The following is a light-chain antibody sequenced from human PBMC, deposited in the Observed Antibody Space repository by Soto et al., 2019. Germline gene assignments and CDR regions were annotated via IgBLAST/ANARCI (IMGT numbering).Light chain of an antibody. Sequence: QAVVTQEPSLTVSPGGTVTLTCASSTGAVTSGHFPYWFQQRPGQAPRTLIYDTTSKHSWTPARLSGSLLGGKASLTLSGALPEDEAEYYCSLSYSGGTRVFGGGTKVTVL. CDR1: TGAVTSGHF. CDR3: SLSYSGGTRV. V-gene: IGLV7-46*01. J-gene: IGLJ3*02. CDR2: DTT.